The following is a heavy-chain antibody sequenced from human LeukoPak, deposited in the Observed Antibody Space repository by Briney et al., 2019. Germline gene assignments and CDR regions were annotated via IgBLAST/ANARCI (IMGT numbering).Heavy chain of an antibody. V-gene: IGHV1-46*01. CDR2: INPSGGST. J-gene: IGHJ5*02. CDR3: ARDQGGKSYCSGGSCYSGGNWFDP. Sequence: ASVKVSCTASGYTFTSYYMHWVRQAPGQGLEWMGIINPSGGSTSYAQKFQGRVTMTRDTSTSTVYMELSSLRSEDTAVYYCARDQGGKSYCSGGSCYSGGNWFDPWGQGTLVTVSS. CDR1: GYTFTSYY. D-gene: IGHD2-15*01.